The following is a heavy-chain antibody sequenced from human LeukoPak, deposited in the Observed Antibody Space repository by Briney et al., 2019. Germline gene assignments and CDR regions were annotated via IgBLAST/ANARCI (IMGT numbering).Heavy chain of an antibody. CDR1: GESFSAYS. CDR2: ISHGGRT. J-gene: IGHJ6*03. V-gene: IGHV4-34*01. Sequence: SETLSLTCAVYGESFSAYSWSWIRQPPGKGLEWIGDISHGGRTNYNPSLKSRVIISVDTSKNQFALKLTSVTAADTAIYYCARTYEIMGATAYYYYYYYMDVWGKGTTVTISS. D-gene: IGHD1-26*01. CDR3: ARTYEIMGATAYYYYYYYMDV.